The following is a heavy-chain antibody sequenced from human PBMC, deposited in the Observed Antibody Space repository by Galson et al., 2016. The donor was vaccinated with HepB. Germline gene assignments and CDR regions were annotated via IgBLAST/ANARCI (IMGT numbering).Heavy chain of an antibody. CDR1: GYTFTNYD. D-gene: IGHD3-22*01. V-gene: IGHV1-8*01. J-gene: IGHJ4*02. Sequence: SVKVSCKASGYTFTNYDINWVRQASGQGLEWIGWVSPDSGKTGYAQKFQGRVMMTRDTSINTAYMEVGRLKSDDTAVYYCARGLGGYYDSGPVDYWGQGTLVTVSS. CDR3: ARGLGGYYDSGPVDY. CDR2: VSPDSGKT.